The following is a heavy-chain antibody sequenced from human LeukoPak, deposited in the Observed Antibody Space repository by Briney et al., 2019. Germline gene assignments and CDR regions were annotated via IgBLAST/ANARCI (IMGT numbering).Heavy chain of an antibody. CDR3: AKASPIDNSNSIAVADHYYYYGMDV. Sequence: ASVKVSCKASGYTFTSYGISWVRQAPGQGLEWMGWISAYNGNTNYAQKLQGRVTMTTDTSTSTAYMELRSLRSDDTAVYYCAKASPIDNSNSIAVADHYYYYGMDVWGQGTTVTVSS. CDR1: GYTFTSYG. D-gene: IGHD6-19*01. V-gene: IGHV1-18*01. J-gene: IGHJ6*02. CDR2: ISAYNGNT.